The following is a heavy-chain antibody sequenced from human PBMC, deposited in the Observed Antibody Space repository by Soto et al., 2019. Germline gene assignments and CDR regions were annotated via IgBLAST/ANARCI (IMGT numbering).Heavy chain of an antibody. J-gene: IGHJ6*02. Sequence: GGSLRLSCAASGFTFSSYAMSWVRQAPGKGLEWVSAISGSGGSTYYADSVKGRFTISRDNSKNTLYLQMNSLRAEDTAVYYCATEGNLTVAGYYYYYGMDVWGQGTTVTVSS. CDR2: ISGSGGST. V-gene: IGHV3-23*01. CDR3: ATEGNLTVAGYYYYYGMDV. D-gene: IGHD6-19*01. CDR1: GFTFSSYA.